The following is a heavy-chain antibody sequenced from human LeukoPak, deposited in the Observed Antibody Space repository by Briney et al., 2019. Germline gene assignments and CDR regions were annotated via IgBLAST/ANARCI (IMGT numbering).Heavy chain of an antibody. D-gene: IGHD3-10*01. J-gene: IGHJ4*02. Sequence: GASVKVSCKASGYTFTSYDINWVRQATGQGLEWMGWMNPNSGNTGYAQKFQGRVTMTRNTSISTAYMELSSLRSEDTAVYYCARALQYYYGSGSYYRSVGYWGQGTLVTVSS. V-gene: IGHV1-8*01. CDR3: ARALQYYYGSGSYYRSVGY. CDR1: GYTFTSYD. CDR2: MNPNSGNT.